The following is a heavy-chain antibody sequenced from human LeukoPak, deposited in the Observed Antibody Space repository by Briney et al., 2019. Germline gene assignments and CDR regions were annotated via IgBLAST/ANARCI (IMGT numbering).Heavy chain of an antibody. J-gene: IGHJ4*02. D-gene: IGHD1-26*01. V-gene: IGHV4-4*07. CDR1: GDSMNNFY. Sequence: SDTLSLTCTVSGDSMNNFYWTWIRQSAGKGLEWIGRVHLSGSTNYSPSLRSRVAISLDRSRNPFSLKLTSVTASDTAVYYCARDDSARDDSGAYHYWGQGTLVTVSS. CDR2: VHLSGST. CDR3: ARDDSARDDSGAYHY.